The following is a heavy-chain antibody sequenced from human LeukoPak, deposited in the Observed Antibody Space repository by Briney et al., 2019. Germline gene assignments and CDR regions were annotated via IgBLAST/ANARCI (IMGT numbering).Heavy chain of an antibody. D-gene: IGHD2-2*01. V-gene: IGHV1-69*04. CDR3: VTYCSTTSCYANWFDP. Sequence: SVKVSCKASGGTFSSYAISWVRQAPGQGLEWMGRIIPILGIANYAQKFQGRVTITADKSTSTAYMELNSLRSEDTAIYYCVTYCSTTSCYANWFDPWGQGTLVTVSS. J-gene: IGHJ5*02. CDR1: GGTFSSYA. CDR2: IIPILGIA.